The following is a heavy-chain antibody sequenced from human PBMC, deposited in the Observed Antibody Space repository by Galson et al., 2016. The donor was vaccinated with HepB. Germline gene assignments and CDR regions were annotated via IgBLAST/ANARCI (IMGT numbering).Heavy chain of an antibody. J-gene: IGHJ4*02. Sequence: SLRLSCAASGFHFSGYGMHWVRQAPGKGLEWVSAIYSAGSAYYADSVKGRFTISRDEFENTLYLQMNSLRADDTALYYCARGHDYGDYLATWGQGSLVIVSS. V-gene: IGHV3-NL1*01. CDR1: GFHFSGYG. CDR2: IYSAGSA. CDR3: ARGHDYGDYLAT. D-gene: IGHD4-17*01.